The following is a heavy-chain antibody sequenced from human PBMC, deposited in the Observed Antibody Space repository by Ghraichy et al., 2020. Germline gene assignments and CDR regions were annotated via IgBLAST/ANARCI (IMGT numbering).Heavy chain of an antibody. CDR1: GFTFRSYG. CDR3: ARDVDTSSHYSRFDS. J-gene: IGHJ5*01. Sequence: GGSLRLSCEASGFTFRSYGMHWVRQAPGKGLEWVAVIWYDGIKKYYADSVKGRFTISRDISKNTLYRQINSLRAEDTAMYYCARDVDTSSHYSRFDSWGQGTLVTVSS. V-gene: IGHV3-33*01. CDR2: IWYDGIKK. D-gene: IGHD5-18*01.